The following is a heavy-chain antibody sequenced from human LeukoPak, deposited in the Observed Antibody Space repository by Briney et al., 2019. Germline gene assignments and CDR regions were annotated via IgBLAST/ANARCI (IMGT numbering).Heavy chain of an antibody. CDR3: ARDGAMAAAFDI. Sequence: GGSLRLSCAASGFTFSSYSMNGARQAPGKGLEWVSYISSSSSYIYYADSVKGRFTISKDNAKNSLYLQMNSLRAEDTAVYYCARDGAMAAAFDIWGQGTMVTVSS. CDR1: GFTFSSYS. CDR2: ISSSSSYI. V-gene: IGHV3-21*01. J-gene: IGHJ3*02. D-gene: IGHD5-18*01.